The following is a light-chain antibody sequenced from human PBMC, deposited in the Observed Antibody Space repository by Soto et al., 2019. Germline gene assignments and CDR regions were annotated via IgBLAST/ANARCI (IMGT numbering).Light chain of an antibody. J-gene: IGLJ1*01. CDR3: QVWDASSDHYV. Sequence: SYELTQPPSESVAPGETASISCGGDRIGRKSVHWYQQKPGQAPVLVMYYDNDRPSEIPERFSGFNSGNTATLDISGVEAGDVADYYCQVWDASSDHYVFGPGTKLTVL. CDR2: YDN. V-gene: IGLV3-21*04. CDR1: RIGRKS.